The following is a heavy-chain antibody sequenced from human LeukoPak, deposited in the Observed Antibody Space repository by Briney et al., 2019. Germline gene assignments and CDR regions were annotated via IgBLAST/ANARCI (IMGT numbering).Heavy chain of an antibody. Sequence: SQTLSLTCAISGDSVSSNSAAWNWIRQSPSRGLEWLGRTYYRSKWYNDYAVSVKSRITINPDTSKNQFSLQLNSVTPEDTAVYYCARGQLERLKRNRYYYYYMDVWGKGTTVTVSS. CDR2: TYYRSKWYN. J-gene: IGHJ6*03. V-gene: IGHV6-1*01. D-gene: IGHD1-1*01. CDR1: GDSVSSNSAA. CDR3: ARGQLERLKRNRYYYYYMDV.